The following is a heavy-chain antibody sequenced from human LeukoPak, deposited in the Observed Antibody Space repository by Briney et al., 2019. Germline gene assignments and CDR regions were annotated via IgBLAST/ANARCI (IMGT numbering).Heavy chain of an antibody. CDR3: ARDLEDIVVVPAAPLLALRHFDL. J-gene: IGHJ2*01. D-gene: IGHD2-2*01. CDR1: GGSFSGYY. CDR2: INHSGST. V-gene: IGHV4-34*01. Sequence: SETLSLTCAVYGGSFSGYYWSWIRQPPGKGLEWIGEINHSGSTNYNPSLKSRVTISVDTSKNQFSLKLSSVTAADTAVYYCARDLEDIVVVPAAPLLALRHFDLWGRGTLVTVSS.